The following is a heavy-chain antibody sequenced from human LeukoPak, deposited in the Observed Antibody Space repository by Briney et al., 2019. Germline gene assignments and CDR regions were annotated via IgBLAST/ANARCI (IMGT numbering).Heavy chain of an antibody. CDR2: ISDSGST. V-gene: IGHV4-59*12. J-gene: IGHJ4*02. CDR3: ARTNRYAGGDRHFDY. D-gene: IGHD1-14*01. CDR1: GGSISNYH. Sequence: SETLSLTCTVSGGSISNYHWSWIRQPPGKGLEWIGYISDSGSTNYNPSLKSRVTISVETSKNQFSLKLISVTAADTAVYYCARTNRYAGGDRHFDYWGQGTLVTVSS.